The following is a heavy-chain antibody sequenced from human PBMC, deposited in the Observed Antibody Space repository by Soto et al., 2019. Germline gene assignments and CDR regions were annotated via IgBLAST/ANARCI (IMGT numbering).Heavy chain of an antibody. Sequence: GGSLRLSCAASGFTFGTYAMSWVRQAPGKGLEWVSGIRGSSGSKYFADSVKGRFTISRENSRKILYLQMNSLRAEDTAVYYCAKSDVLRLLEWWTFDYWGQGTVVTVSS. CDR1: GFTFGTYA. D-gene: IGHD3-3*01. CDR3: AKSDVLRLLEWWTFDY. CDR2: IRGSSGSK. V-gene: IGHV3-23*01. J-gene: IGHJ4*02.